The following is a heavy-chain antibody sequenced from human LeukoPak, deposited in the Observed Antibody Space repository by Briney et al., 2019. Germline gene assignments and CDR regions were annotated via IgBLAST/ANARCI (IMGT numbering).Heavy chain of an antibody. CDR1: GFTFSSYW. Sequence: PGGSLRLSCAASGFTFSSYWMSWVRQAPGKGLEWVANIKQDGSEKYYVDSVKGRFTISRDNAKNSLYLQMNSLRAEDTAVYYCARDNRDSEQWLVQAYWGQGTLVTVSS. V-gene: IGHV3-7*03. CDR3: ARDNRDSEQWLVQAY. CDR2: IKQDGSEK. D-gene: IGHD6-19*01. J-gene: IGHJ4*02.